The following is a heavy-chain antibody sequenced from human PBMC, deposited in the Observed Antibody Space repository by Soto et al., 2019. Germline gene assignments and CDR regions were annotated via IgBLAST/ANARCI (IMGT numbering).Heavy chain of an antibody. CDR2: TNVYNGNT. D-gene: IGHD3-10*01. CDR3: ARGVGSGSYYNQYNWFDP. J-gene: IGHJ5*02. Sequence: QVQLVQSGGEVKKPGASVKVSCKASGYTFTNYGISWVRQPPGQGLEWRGWTNVYNGNTKYAQKVQGRVTMTTDTSTSTAYMELRSLRSDDTAVYYCARGVGSGSYYNQYNWFDPWGQGTLVTVSS. V-gene: IGHV1-18*01. CDR1: GYTFTNYG.